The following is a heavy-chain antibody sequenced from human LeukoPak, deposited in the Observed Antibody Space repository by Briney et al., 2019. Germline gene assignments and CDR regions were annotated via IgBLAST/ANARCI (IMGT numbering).Heavy chain of an antibody. Sequence: SETLSLTCAVYGGSFSGYYWSWIRQPPGKGLEWIGEINHSGSTNYNPSLESRVTISVDTSKNQFSLKLSSVTAADTAVYYCARHVGGYYLYYFDYWGQGTLVTVSS. V-gene: IGHV4-34*01. J-gene: IGHJ4*02. D-gene: IGHD1-26*01. CDR2: INHSGST. CDR3: ARHVGGYYLYYFDY. CDR1: GGSFSGYY.